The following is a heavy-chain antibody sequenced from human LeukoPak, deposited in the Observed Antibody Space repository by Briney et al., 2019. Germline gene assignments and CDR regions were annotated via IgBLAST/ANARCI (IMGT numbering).Heavy chain of an antibody. CDR3: AKCSQYSGSCLFEY. D-gene: IGHD1-26*01. Sequence: PGGSLRLSCAVSGFTFDEYAMSWVRQAPGKGLEWVSGISGSGGSTYYADSVKGRFTISRDNSKNTLHLQMNSLRAEDTAVYYCAKCSQYSGSCLFEYCGQGTLVTVSS. J-gene: IGHJ4*02. CDR1: GFTFDEYA. CDR2: ISGSGGST. V-gene: IGHV3-23*01.